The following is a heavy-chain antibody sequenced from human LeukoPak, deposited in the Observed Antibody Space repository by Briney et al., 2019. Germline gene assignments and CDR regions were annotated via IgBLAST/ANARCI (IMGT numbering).Heavy chain of an antibody. D-gene: IGHD3-10*01. CDR3: ARALGSGSYYYYYGMDV. CDR2: INWNGGST. CDR1: GFTFDDYG. Sequence: GGSLRLSCAASGFTFDDYGMSWVRQAPGKGLEWVSGINWNGGSTGYADSVKGRFTISRDNAKNSLYLQMNSLRAEDTALYHCARALGSGSYYYYYGMDVWGQGTTVTVSS. V-gene: IGHV3-20*01. J-gene: IGHJ6*02.